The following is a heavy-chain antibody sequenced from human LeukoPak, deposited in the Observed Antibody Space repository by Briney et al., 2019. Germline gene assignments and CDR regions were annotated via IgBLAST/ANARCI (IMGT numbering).Heavy chain of an antibody. D-gene: IGHD4-17*01. CDR2: LHTSGST. V-gene: IGHV4-4*07. Sequence: SETLSLTCTVSGGSISRYYWSWIRQPAGEGLEWIGRLHTSGSTHYNPSLKSRVTMSVDTSKNQFSLKLSSVTAADTAVYYCARDFGYGDYFFDDWGQGTLVTVSS. J-gene: IGHJ4*02. CDR3: ARDFGYGDYFFDD. CDR1: GGSISRYY.